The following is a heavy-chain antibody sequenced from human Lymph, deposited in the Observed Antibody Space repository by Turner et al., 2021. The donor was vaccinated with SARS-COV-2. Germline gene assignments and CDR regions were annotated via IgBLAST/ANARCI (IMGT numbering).Heavy chain of an antibody. CDR2: IIPILAIA. V-gene: IGHV1-69*10. CDR1: GGTFSSYA. CDR3: ARDSPYCSSTSCYDP. Sequence: QVQLVQSGAEAKKPGSSVKVSCKASGGTFSSYAITWVRQAPGQGLEWMGGIIPILAIANYAQKFQGRVTITADKSTSTAYMELSSLRSEDTAVYYCARDSPYCSSTSCYDPWGQGTLVTVSS. D-gene: IGHD2-2*01. J-gene: IGHJ5*02.